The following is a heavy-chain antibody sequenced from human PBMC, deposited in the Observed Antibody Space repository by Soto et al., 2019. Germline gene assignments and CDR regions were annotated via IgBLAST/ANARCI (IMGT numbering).Heavy chain of an antibody. Sequence: GGSLRLSCAASGFTFSSYSMNWVRQAPGKGLEWVSYISSSSSTIYYADSVKGRFTISRDNAKNSLYLQMNSLRAEDTAVYYCARDLAGYGDHGGVRAFDIWGQGTMVTVSS. CDR2: ISSSSSTI. V-gene: IGHV3-48*01. D-gene: IGHD4-17*01. CDR1: GFTFSSYS. J-gene: IGHJ3*02. CDR3: ARDLAGYGDHGGVRAFDI.